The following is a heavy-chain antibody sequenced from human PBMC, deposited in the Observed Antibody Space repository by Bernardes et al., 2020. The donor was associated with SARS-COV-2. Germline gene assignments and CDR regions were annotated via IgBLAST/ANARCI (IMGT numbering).Heavy chain of an antibody. J-gene: IGHJ5*02. Sequence: GGSLRLSCAASGFTFRTYWMHWLRQVPGKGLMWVSRIHRDGSAASYADSVKGRFTLSRDHDKNVLYLQMNSLRVEDTAVYSCARGGGTTGTTRANWFDPWGQGVLVTVSS. CDR3: ARGGGTTGTTRANWFDP. V-gene: IGHV3-74*01. CDR2: IHRDGSAA. CDR1: GFTFRTYW. D-gene: IGHD4-17*01.